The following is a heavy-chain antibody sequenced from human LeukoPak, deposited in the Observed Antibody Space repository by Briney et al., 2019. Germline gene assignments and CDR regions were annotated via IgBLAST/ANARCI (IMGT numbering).Heavy chain of an antibody. Sequence: SETLSLTCTVSGGSISSGDYYWSWIRQPPGKGLEWIGYIYYSGSTYYNPSLKSRVTISVDTSKNQFSLKLSSVTAADTAVYYCARGHTVTEFDYWGQGTLVTVSS. CDR1: GGSISSGDYY. CDR3: ARGHTVTEFDY. D-gene: IGHD4-17*01. CDR2: IYYSGST. V-gene: IGHV4-30-4*01. J-gene: IGHJ4*02.